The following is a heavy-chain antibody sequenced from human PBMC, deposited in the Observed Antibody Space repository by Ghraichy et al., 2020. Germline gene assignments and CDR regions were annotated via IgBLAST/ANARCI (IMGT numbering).Heavy chain of an antibody. CDR2: VKSKNFGGTT. J-gene: IGHJ3*01. V-gene: IGHV3-49*03. CDR1: GFTFGDFA. Sequence: GVLRLSCAASGFTFGDFAMSWFRQAPGKGLEWVGFVKSKNFGGTTSYAASVRDRFTISRDDSTSIVYLEMNSLRTGDTAVYYCTRGGAADVWGRGTKVTVSS. CDR3: TRGGAADV. D-gene: IGHD6-25*01.